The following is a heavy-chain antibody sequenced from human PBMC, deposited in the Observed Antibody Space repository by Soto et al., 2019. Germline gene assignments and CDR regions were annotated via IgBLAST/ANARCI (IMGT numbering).Heavy chain of an antibody. CDR2: INHSGST. J-gene: IGHJ4*02. V-gene: IGHV4-34*01. Sequence: QVQLQQWGAGLLKPSETLSLTCAVYGGSFSGYYWSWIRQPPGKGLEWIGEINHSGSTNYNPSLKRRVSISVDTSKNQFSLKLSSVTAADTAVYYCARRVRYYDYVWGSYRYTDYFDYWGQGTLVTVSS. CDR3: ARRVRYYDYVWGSYRYTDYFDY. D-gene: IGHD3-16*02. CDR1: GGSFSGYY.